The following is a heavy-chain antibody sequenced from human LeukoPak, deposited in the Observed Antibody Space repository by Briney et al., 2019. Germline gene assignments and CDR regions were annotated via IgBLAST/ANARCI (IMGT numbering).Heavy chain of an antibody. CDR2: IYYSGTT. CDR3: ARYRDSGGRLAFDI. V-gene: IGHV4-31*03. D-gene: IGHD2-15*01. Sequence: TLSLTCTVSGGSISSDGYYWSWIRQHPGKGLEWIGYIYYSGTTYYNPSLESRVTMSVDTSKNQFSLKLSSVTAADTAVYYCARYRDSGGRLAFDIWGQGTVVTVSS. J-gene: IGHJ3*02. CDR1: GGSISSDGYY.